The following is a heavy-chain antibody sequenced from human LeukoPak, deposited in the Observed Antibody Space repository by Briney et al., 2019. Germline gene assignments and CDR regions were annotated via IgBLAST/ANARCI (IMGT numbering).Heavy chain of an antibody. Sequence: ASVKVSCKASGYTFTSYGISWVRQAPGQGLEWTGWISAYNGNTNYAQKLQGRVTMTTDTSTSTAYMELRSLRSDDTAVYYCARDGLHFRITMVRGVYWFDPWGQGTLVTVSS. CDR2: ISAYNGNT. V-gene: IGHV1-18*01. J-gene: IGHJ5*02. D-gene: IGHD3-10*01. CDR3: ARDGLHFRITMVRGVYWFDP. CDR1: GYTFTSYG.